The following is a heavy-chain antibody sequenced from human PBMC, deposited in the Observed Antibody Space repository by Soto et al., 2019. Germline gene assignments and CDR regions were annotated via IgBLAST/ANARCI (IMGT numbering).Heavy chain of an antibody. CDR2: ISAYNGNT. CDR3: ARISITIFGVVRPNPIDY. J-gene: IGHJ4*02. Sequence: GASVKVSCKASGYTFTSYGISWVRQAPGQGLEWMGWISAYNGNTNYAQKLQGRVTMTTDTSTSAAYMELRSLRSGDTAVYYCARISITIFGVVRPNPIDYWGQGTLVTAPQ. V-gene: IGHV1-18*01. D-gene: IGHD3-3*01. CDR1: GYTFTSYG.